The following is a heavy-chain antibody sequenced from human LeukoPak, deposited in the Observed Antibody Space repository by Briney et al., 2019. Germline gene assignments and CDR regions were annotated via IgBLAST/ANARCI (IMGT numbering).Heavy chain of an antibody. D-gene: IGHD3-10*01. Sequence: PGGSLRLSCVVSGISLSNYAMTWVRQAPGKGLAWLSYISERGGSTTYADSVKGRFTISRDTSLNTLYLQMNSLRAEDTAVYFCAKRGVVIRGILVIGYHQEAYHYDFWGQGVLVTVSS. CDR3: AKRGVVIRGILVIGYHQEAYHYDF. J-gene: IGHJ4*02. CDR2: ISERGGST. CDR1: GISLSNYA. V-gene: IGHV3-23*01.